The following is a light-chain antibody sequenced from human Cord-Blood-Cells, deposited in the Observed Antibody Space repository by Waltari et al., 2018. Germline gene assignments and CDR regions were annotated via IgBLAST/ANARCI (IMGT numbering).Light chain of an antibody. J-gene: IGLJ3*02. CDR3: CSYAGSYTLV. CDR1: SSDVGGYNY. Sequence: QSALTQPRSVSGSPGQSVTISCTGTSSDVGGYNYVSWYQQHLGKAPKRMIYDVSKRPSGVPDRFSGSMSGNTASLTISGLQAEDEADYYCCSYAGSYTLVFGGGTKLTVL. CDR2: DVS. V-gene: IGLV2-11*01.